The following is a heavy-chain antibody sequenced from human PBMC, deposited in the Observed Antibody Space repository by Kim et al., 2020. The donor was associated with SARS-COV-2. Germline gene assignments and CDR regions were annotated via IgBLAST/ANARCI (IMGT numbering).Heavy chain of an antibody. CDR1: GLPFSSYA. V-gene: IGHV3-23*01. CDR2: TTNGGANT. Sequence: GGSLRLSCAASGLPFSSYAMSWVRQAPGKGLEWISATTNGGANTYYADSVRGRFTISRDNSKNMLFLQMNSLRAEDTAVYYCAKNRNGVATCLDYWGQGTLVTVSS. J-gene: IGHJ4*02. D-gene: IGHD3-3*01. CDR3: AKNRNGVATCLDY.